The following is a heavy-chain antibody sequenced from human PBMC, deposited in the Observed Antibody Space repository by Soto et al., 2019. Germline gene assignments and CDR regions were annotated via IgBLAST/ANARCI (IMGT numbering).Heavy chain of an antibody. CDR2: ISYDGSNK. D-gene: IGHD4-17*01. Sequence: QVQLVESGGGVVQPGRSLRLSCAVSGFTFSNYGMHWVRQAPGKGLEWVAFISYDGSNKYYADSVKGRFTISRDNSENTLYLQMNSLRAEDTAVYYCSKLTDDYGELRIISGNSAPDDFDYWGQGTLVTVSS. CDR1: GFTFSNYG. CDR3: SKLTDDYGELRIISGNSAPDDFDY. V-gene: IGHV3-30*18. J-gene: IGHJ4*02.